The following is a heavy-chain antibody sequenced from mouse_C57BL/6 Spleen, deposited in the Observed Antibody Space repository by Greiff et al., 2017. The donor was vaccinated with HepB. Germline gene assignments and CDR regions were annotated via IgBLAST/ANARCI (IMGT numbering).Heavy chain of an antibody. CDR2: IYPGDGDT. D-gene: IGHD1-1*01. CDR1: GYAFSSYW. CDR3: ARWVVAHFDY. V-gene: IGHV1-80*01. Sequence: VQLVESGAELVKPGASVKISCKASGYAFSSYWMNWVKQRPGKGLEWIGQIYPGDGDTNYNGKFKGKATLTADKSSSTAYMQLSSLTSEDSAVYFCARWVVAHFDYWGQGTTLTVSS. J-gene: IGHJ2*01.